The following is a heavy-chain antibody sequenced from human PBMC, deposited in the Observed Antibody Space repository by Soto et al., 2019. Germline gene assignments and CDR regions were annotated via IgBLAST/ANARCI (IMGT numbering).Heavy chain of an antibody. D-gene: IGHD3-10*01. CDR2: IYYSGST. V-gene: IGHV4-30-4*01. CDR1: GGSISSGDYY. Sequence: PSETLSLTCTVSGGSISSGDYYWTWIRQPPGKGLEWIGYIYYSGSTDYSPSLESRIIISLDTSKNQFSLKLSSVTAADTAVYYCARDRADSYGSGIQYWGQGTLVTVSS. CDR3: ARDRADSYGSGIQY. J-gene: IGHJ4*02.